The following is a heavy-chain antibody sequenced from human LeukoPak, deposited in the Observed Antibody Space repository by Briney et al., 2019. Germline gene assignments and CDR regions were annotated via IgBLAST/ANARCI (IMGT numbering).Heavy chain of an antibody. V-gene: IGHV3-15*01. J-gene: IGHJ4*02. D-gene: IGHD2-2*01. Sequence: GSLRLSCAASGFTFSHVWMSWVRQAPGKGLEWVGRIKTKIDGGTTDYAAPGKGRFTISRDDSKNTLYLQINSLKTEDTAVYYCTTESYCSSTSCPGTFDFWGQGTLVTVSS. CDR1: GFTFSHVW. CDR2: IKTKIDGGTT. CDR3: TTESYCSSTSCPGTFDF.